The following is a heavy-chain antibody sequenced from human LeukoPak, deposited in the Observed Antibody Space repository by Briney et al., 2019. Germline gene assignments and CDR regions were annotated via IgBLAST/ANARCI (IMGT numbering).Heavy chain of an antibody. CDR3: ARGQITYYYDSSGYPFDP. CDR1: GYTFTSYD. D-gene: IGHD3-22*01. V-gene: IGHV1-8*03. Sequence: GASVKVSCKASGYTFTSYDINWVRQATGQGLEWMGWMNPNSGNTGYAQKLQGRVTITRNTSISTAYMELSSLRSEDTAVYYCARGQITYYYDSSGYPFDPWGQGTLVTVSS. J-gene: IGHJ5*02. CDR2: MNPNSGNT.